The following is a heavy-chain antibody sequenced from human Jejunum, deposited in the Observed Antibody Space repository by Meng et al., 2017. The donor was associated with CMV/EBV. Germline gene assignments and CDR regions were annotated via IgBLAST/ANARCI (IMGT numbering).Heavy chain of an antibody. V-gene: IGHV4-39*07. Sequence: SSRHYCGWIRQPPGKGLEWIGSIFYGGNTYFNPSLKSRVTMSVDTSKNQVSLKLSSVTAADTAVYYCARVTLCRFLEWLSHFDSWGQGTQVTVSS. D-gene: IGHD3-3*01. CDR3: ARVTLCRFLEWLSHFDS. CDR1: SSRHY. J-gene: IGHJ4*02. CDR2: IFYGGNT.